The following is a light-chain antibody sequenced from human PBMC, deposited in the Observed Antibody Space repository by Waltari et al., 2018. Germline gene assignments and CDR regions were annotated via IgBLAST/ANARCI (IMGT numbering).Light chain of an antibody. V-gene: IGKV1-5*03. J-gene: IGKJ4*01. CDR3: QQYNSYSLLT. Sequence: DIQMTQSPSTLSASVGDRFTITCRASQSISKWFAWYQQKPGKAPKLLIYKASTLESGVPSRFSGSGSGTEFTLTISSLQPDDFATYYCQQYNSYSLLTFSGGTKVEIK. CDR1: QSISKW. CDR2: KAS.